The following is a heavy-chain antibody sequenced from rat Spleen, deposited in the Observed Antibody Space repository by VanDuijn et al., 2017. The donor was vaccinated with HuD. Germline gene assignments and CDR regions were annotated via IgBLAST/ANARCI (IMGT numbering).Heavy chain of an antibody. D-gene: IGHD1-3*01. CDR1: GFSLGSYG. CDR2: IWGDGST. Sequence: QVQLQESGPGLVQPSQTLSLSCTVSGFSLGSYGVVWIRQPPGKGLEWMGVIWGDGSTAYNSALKSRLSFSRDTSKSQVFLKMSSLKTEDTATYYCARRGTTVALFDYWGQGVMVTVSS. J-gene: IGHJ2*01. V-gene: IGHV2-13*01. CDR3: ARRGTTVALFDY.